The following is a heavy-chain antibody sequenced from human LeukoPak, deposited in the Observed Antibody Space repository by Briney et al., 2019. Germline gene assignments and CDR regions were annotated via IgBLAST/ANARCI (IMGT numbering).Heavy chain of an antibody. CDR2: IIPIFGTA. V-gene: IGHV1-69*05. J-gene: IGHJ5*02. Sequence: GASVKVSCKASGGTFSSYAISWVRQAPGQGLEWMGRIIPIFGTANYAQKFQGRVTITTDESTSTAYMELSGLRSEDTAVYYCAVGSYYDFWSGYSLDPWGQGTLVTVSS. D-gene: IGHD3-3*01. CDR3: AVGSYYDFWSGYSLDP. CDR1: GGTFSSYA.